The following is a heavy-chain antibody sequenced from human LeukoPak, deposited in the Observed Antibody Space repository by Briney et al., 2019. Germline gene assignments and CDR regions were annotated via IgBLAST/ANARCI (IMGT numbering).Heavy chain of an antibody. J-gene: IGHJ4*02. CDR1: GYTFTGYY. CDR3: ARDAMSSVTTSPHYFDY. D-gene: IGHD4-17*01. Sequence: ASVKVSCKASGYTFTGYYMHWVRQAPGQGLEWVGWMSPNSGNTVYAQKFQGRVTITRNISISTVYMDLSSLRSEDTAVYYCARDAMSSVTTSPHYFDYWGQGTLVTVSS. V-gene: IGHV1-8*03. CDR2: MSPNSGNT.